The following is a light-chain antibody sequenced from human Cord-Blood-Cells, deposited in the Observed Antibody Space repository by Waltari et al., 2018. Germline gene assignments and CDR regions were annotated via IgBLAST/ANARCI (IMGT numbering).Light chain of an antibody. Sequence: EIVLTQSPGTLHLSPGERATLSCRASQSVSSSYLAWYQQKPGQAPRLLIYGASSRATGIPDRFSGSGSGTDFTLTISRLEPEDFAVYYCQQYGSSPWTFGQGTKVEIK. CDR1: QSVSSSY. V-gene: IGKV3-20*01. CDR2: GAS. J-gene: IGKJ1*01. CDR3: QQYGSSPWT.